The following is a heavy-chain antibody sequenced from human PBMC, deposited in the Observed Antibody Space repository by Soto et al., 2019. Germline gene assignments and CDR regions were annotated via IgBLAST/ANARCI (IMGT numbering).Heavy chain of an antibody. D-gene: IGHD5-12*01. CDR2: ISYDGSNK. J-gene: IGHJ4*02. V-gene: IGHV3-30-3*02. CDR3: AKLNNIVATNVFDY. CDR1: GFTFSSYA. Sequence: GGSLRLSCAASGFTFSSYAMHWVRQAPGKGLEWVAVISYDGSNKYYADSVKGRFTISRDSSKNTLYLQMNSLRAEDTAVYYCAKLNNIVATNVFDYWGQGTLVTVSS.